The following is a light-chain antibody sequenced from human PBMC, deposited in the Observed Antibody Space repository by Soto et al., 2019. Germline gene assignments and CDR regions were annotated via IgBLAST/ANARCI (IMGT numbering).Light chain of an antibody. J-gene: IGKJ1*01. CDR3: QQYGSSPRT. Sequence: EIVLTQSPGTLSLSPGERATLSCRASQSVSSSFLAWYQQKPGQDTRILIYGASSRATGNPDSFTSSGSVKDLTLTISRLEPADVAVYYWQQYGSSPRTFGQGTKVVIK. CDR1: QSVSSSF. CDR2: GAS. V-gene: IGKV3-20*01.